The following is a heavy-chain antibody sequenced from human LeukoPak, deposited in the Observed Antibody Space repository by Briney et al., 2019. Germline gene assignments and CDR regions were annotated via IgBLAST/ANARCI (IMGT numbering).Heavy chain of an antibody. CDR1: GFTFSSYA. J-gene: IGHJ4*02. CDR3: AKDDVWGSYRYPSGTTD. V-gene: IGHV3-23*01. D-gene: IGHD3-16*02. Sequence: GGSLRLSCAASGFTFSSYAMSWVRQAPGKGLEWVSAISGSGGSTYYADSVKGGFTISRDNSKNPLYLQMNSLRAEDTAVYYCAKDDVWGSYRYPSGTTDWGQGTLVTVAS. CDR2: ISGSGGST.